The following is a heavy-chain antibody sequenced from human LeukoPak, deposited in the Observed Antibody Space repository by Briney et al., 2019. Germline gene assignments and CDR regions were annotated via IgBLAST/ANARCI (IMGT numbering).Heavy chain of an antibody. CDR3: ARDRRYGGNGGYYGMDV. D-gene: IGHD4-17*01. V-gene: IGHV4-34*01. CDR1: GGSFSGYY. J-gene: IGHJ6*02. CDR2: INHSGST. Sequence: KASETLSPTCAVHGGSFSGYYWSWIRQPPGKGLEWIGEINHSGSTNYNPSLKSRVTISVDASKNQFSLKLSSVTAADTAVYYCARDRRYGGNGGYYGMDVWGQGTTVTVSS.